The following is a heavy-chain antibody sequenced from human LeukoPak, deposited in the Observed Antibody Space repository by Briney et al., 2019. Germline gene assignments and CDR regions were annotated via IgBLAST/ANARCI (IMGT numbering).Heavy chain of an antibody. D-gene: IGHD2-15*01. J-gene: IGHJ5*02. V-gene: IGHV4-31*03. CDR3: ARVIVASPLSTAWFDP. CDR1: GGSISSGGYY. CDR2: IYYSGST. Sequence: SETLSPTCTVSGGSISSGGYYWSWIRQHPGKGLEWIGYIYYSGSTYYNPSLKSRVTISVDTSKNQFSLKLSSVTAADTAVYYCARVIVASPLSTAWFDPWGQGTLVTVSS.